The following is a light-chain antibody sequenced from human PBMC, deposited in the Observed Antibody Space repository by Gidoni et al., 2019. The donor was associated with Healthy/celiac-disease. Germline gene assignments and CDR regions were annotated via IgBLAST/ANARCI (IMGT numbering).Light chain of an antibody. CDR3: RQYNNWPPAT. CDR2: GAS. J-gene: IGKJ3*01. V-gene: IGKV3-15*01. CDR1: QSVSSN. Sequence: EIVMTQSPATLSVSPGASATLSCRASQSVSSNLAWYQQKPGQAPRHLIYGASTRATGLPARLIGSGCWTEYTLTISSMQSDDFAVYYCRQYNNWPPATFGPGTKVDIK.